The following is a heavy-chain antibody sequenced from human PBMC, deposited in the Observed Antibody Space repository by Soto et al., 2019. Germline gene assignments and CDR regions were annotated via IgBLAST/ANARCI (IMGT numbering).Heavy chain of an antibody. Sequence: EVQLVESGGGLVQPGGSLRLSCVASGFIFNSYSMNWVRQAPGKGLEWISYINSGRTSVFYADSVKGRFTISRDNAKNSLDLQMSRLRAEDTAVYYCASSASPDAHWGQGTLVTVSS. CDR3: ASSASPDAH. CDR2: INSGRTSV. J-gene: IGHJ4*02. D-gene: IGHD1-26*01. V-gene: IGHV3-48*01. CDR1: GFIFNSYS.